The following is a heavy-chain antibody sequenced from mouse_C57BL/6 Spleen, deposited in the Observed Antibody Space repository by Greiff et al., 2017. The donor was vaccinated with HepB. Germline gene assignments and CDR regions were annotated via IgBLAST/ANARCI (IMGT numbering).Heavy chain of an antibody. J-gene: IGHJ2*01. CDR3: ARSGITTEKGY. CDR1: GYTFTSYW. CDR2: IYPGSGST. D-gene: IGHD1-1*01. V-gene: IGHV1-55*01. Sequence: QVQLKQPGAELVKPGASVKMSCKASGYTFTSYWITWVKQRPGQGLEWIGDIYPGSGSTNYNEKFKSKATLTVDTSSSTAYMQLSSLTSEDSAVYYCARSGITTEKGYWGQGTTLTVSS.